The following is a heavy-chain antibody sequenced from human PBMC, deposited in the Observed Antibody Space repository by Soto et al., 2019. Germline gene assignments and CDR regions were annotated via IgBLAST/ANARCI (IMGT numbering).Heavy chain of an antibody. CDR1: GFTFSAYA. CDR3: ARDSRAYIMGAPDY. CDR2: ISFDGSNK. V-gene: IGHV3-30-3*01. J-gene: IGHJ4*02. D-gene: IGHD5-12*01. Sequence: GSLRLSCAASGFTFSAYAIHWVRQAPGKGLEWVAVISFDGSNKFYADSVKGRCTISRENSKITVYLQMDSLTAEDTAVYYCARDSRAYIMGAPDYWGQGTLVTVSS.